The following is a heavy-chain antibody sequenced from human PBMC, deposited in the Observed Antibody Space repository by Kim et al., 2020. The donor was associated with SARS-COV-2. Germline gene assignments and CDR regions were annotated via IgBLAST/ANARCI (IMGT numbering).Heavy chain of an antibody. CDR1: GGSISSGDYY. Sequence: SETVSLTCTVSGGSISSGDYYWSWIRQPPGKGLEWIGYIYYSGSTYYNPSLKSRVTISVDTSKNQFSLKLSSVTAADTAVYYCARSYDSSVEFDYWGQGTLVTVSS. CDR3: ARSYDSSVEFDY. CDR2: IYYSGST. D-gene: IGHD3-22*01. V-gene: IGHV4-30-4*01. J-gene: IGHJ4*02.